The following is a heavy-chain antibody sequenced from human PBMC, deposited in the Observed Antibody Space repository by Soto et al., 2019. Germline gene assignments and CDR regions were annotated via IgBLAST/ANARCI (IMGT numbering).Heavy chain of an antibody. J-gene: IGHJ4*02. Sequence: QVQLVDSGGGVVQPGRSLRLSCAASGFTFTTYGMHWVRRAPGKGLEWVAVISYDGSHAYYADSVKGRFTISRDNSKNTLYLQINSLRAEDTAVYYCAKERTYSVASGFDYWGRGTLVTLSS. D-gene: IGHD1-26*01. CDR3: AKERTYSVASGFDY. CDR1: GFTFTTYG. V-gene: IGHV3-30*18. CDR2: ISYDGSHA.